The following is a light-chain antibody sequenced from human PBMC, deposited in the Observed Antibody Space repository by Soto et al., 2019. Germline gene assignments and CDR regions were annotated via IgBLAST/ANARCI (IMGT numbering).Light chain of an antibody. V-gene: IGKV1-5*01. J-gene: IGKJ1*01. CDR1: QTIGNW. CDR2: DAS. CDR3: QQYNDEPWT. Sequence: DIQMTQSPSTLSASVGDRVTITCRASQTIGNWLAWYQQKPGKTPDLLIYDASSLESGVPLRFSGSGSGTEFTLTIRSLQTDDSATYYCQQYNDEPWTFGQGTKVEIK.